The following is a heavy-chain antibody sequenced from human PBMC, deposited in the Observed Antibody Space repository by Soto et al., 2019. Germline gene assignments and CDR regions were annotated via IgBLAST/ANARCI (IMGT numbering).Heavy chain of an antibody. V-gene: IGHV4-4*02. CDR2: IYHSGST. CDR1: GGSISSSNW. D-gene: IGHD2-21*02. J-gene: IGHJ3*02. Sequence: QAQLQESGPGLVKPSGTLSLTCAVSGGSISSSNWWSWVRQPPGKVLEWIGEIYHSGSTNYNPSLKSRVTISVDKSKNQFSLKLSSVSAADTAVYYCARGYLCGGDCTNAFDIWGQGTMVTVSS. CDR3: ARGYLCGGDCTNAFDI.